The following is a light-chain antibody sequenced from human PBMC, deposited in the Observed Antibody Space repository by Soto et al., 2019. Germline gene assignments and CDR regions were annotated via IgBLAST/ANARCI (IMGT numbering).Light chain of an antibody. CDR2: WAS. CDR1: QSVLYSSNNNNY. J-gene: IGKJ1*01. CDR3: QQYYSTPRT. V-gene: IGKV4-1*01. Sequence: DIVMTQSPDSLAVSLVERATINCKSSQSVLYSSNNNNYLAWYQQKPGQPPKLLIYWASTRESGVPDRFSGSGSGTDFTLTISSLQAEDVAVYYCQQYYSTPRTFGQGTKVEIK.